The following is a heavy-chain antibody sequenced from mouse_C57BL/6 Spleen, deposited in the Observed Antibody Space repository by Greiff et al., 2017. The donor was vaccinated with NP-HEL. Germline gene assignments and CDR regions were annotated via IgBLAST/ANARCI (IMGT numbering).Heavy chain of an antibody. CDR3: AREGLRSFFDY. J-gene: IGHJ2*01. CDR1: GFTFSSYA. D-gene: IGHD1-1*01. Sequence: DVKLVESGGGLVKPGGSLKLSCAASGFTFSSYAMSWVRQTPEKRLEWVATISDGGSYTYYPDNVNDRFPISRDNAKNNLYLQMSHLKSEDTAMYYGAREGLRSFFDYWGEGTTLAVSS. V-gene: IGHV5-4*01. CDR2: ISDGGSYT.